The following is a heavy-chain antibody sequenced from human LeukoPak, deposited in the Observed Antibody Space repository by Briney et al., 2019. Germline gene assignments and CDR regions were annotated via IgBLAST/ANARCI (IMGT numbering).Heavy chain of an antibody. CDR3: ARSGYCSSTSCFWFDP. D-gene: IGHD2-2*01. Sequence: PSETLSLTCTVSGGSISSYYRSWIRQPAGKGLEWIGRIYTSGSTNYNPSLKSRVTMSVDTSKNQFSLKLSSVTAADTAVYYCARSGYCSSTSCFWFDPWGQGTLVTVSS. CDR2: IYTSGST. V-gene: IGHV4-4*07. CDR1: GGSISSYY. J-gene: IGHJ5*02.